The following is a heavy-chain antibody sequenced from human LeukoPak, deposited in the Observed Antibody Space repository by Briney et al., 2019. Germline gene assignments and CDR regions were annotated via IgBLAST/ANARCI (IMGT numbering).Heavy chain of an antibody. J-gene: IGHJ4*02. D-gene: IGHD2/OR15-2a*01. CDR1: GFTFNNYG. CDR2: IRYGGSNT. CDR3: AKDGTSYYYIYY. Sequence: GGSLRLSCAASGFTFNNYGMHWVRQAPGKGLEWLAFIRYGGSNTYYADPVKGRFTISRDDFKNTLYLQMNSLRGDDTAVYYCAKDGTSYYYIYYWGQGTLVTVSS. V-gene: IGHV3-30*02.